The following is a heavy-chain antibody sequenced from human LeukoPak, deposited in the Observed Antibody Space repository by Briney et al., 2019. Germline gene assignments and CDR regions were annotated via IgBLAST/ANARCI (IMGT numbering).Heavy chain of an antibody. CDR1: GFTFSDYY. Sequence: PGGSLRLSCAASGFTFSDYYMSWIRQAPGKGLEWVSYISSSGSTIYYADSVKGRFTISRDNAKSSLYLQMNSLRAEDTAVYYCARIELRYYYDSSGYNFDYWGQGTLVTVSS. J-gene: IGHJ4*02. CDR3: ARIELRYYYDSSGYNFDY. V-gene: IGHV3-11*01. CDR2: ISSSGSTI. D-gene: IGHD3-22*01.